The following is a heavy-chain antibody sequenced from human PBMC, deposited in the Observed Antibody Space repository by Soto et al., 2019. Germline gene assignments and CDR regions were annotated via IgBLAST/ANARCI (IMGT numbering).Heavy chain of an antibody. CDR3: AREHRSGSSSTFDY. D-gene: IGHD2-15*01. CDR1: GFTFSSYE. Sequence: GSLRLSCAASGFTFSSYEMNWVRQAPGKGPEWVSYIGKSGTTIYYADSVKGRFTISRDNAKDSLYLQMNSLKAEDTAVYYCAREHRSGSSSTFDYWGQGTLVTVSS. V-gene: IGHV3-48*03. CDR2: IGKSGTTI. J-gene: IGHJ4*02.